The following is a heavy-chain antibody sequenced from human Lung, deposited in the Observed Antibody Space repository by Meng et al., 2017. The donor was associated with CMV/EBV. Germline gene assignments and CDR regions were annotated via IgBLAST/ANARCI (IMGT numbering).Heavy chain of an antibody. D-gene: IGHD6-19*01. CDR2: ININTGNP. CDR3: ARGNGWRFDY. V-gene: IGHV7-4-1*01. Sequence: QGPLVQVGSELKKPGDSVKVSCQAAWYTFTSSSMNWVRHAPGQGLEWMGWININTGNPTYAQGFTGRFVFSLDTSVSTAYLQIDSLKADDTAVYYCARGNGWRFDYWGQGTLVTVSS. CDR1: WYTFTSSS. J-gene: IGHJ4*02.